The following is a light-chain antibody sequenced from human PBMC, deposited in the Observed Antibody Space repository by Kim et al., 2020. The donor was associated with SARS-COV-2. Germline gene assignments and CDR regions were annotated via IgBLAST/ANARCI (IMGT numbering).Light chain of an antibody. CDR3: QRPGM. CDR2: DAS. V-gene: IGKV1-5*01. Sequence: SIVSASVGDTVTITCRASENTNWYLAWYQQKSGKAPKRLIYDASILEEGVPSRFSGSGYETEFTLTITNLQPDDIATYYCQRPGMVGPGTKVDIK. CDR1: ENTNWY. J-gene: IGKJ1*01.